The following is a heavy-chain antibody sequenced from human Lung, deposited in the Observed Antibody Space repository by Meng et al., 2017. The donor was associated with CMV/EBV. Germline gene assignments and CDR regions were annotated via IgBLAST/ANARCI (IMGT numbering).Heavy chain of an antibody. CDR3: AKDLNIVVMIATYVMDF. D-gene: IGHD2-21*01. CDR1: GLSFNDYG. V-gene: IGHV3-30*02. J-gene: IGHJ6*02. CDR2: ILFDGTYK. Sequence: ARSLRLXCAASGLSFNDYGAHCVRHAPGKVLEWVTFILFDGTYKTYVDSVKGRFTASRDNSKNMVYLKMHSLRAEDTAVYYCAKDLNIVVMIATYVMDFWGHGXTVTVSS.